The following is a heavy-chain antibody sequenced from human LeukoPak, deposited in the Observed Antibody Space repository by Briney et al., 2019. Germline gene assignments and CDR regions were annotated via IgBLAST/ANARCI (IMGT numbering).Heavy chain of an antibody. D-gene: IGHD3-9*01. CDR3: ARATYYDTLTGYYRGLDF. CDR2: IYHSGST. CDR1: GGSISSGDW. Sequence: SGTLSLTCAVSGGSISSGDWWSRVRQPPGKGLEWTGEIYHSGSTNYNASLKSRVTISADKSKNQFSLSLSSVTAADTAVYYCARATYYDTLTGYYRGLDFWGQGTLVTVSS. V-gene: IGHV4-4*02. J-gene: IGHJ4*02.